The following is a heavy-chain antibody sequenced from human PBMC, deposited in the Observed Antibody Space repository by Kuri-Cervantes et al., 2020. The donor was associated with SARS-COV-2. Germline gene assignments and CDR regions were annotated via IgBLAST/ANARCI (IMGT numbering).Heavy chain of an antibody. J-gene: IGHJ6*02. CDR3: ARAAWGSAGTHYYYYGMDV. CDR1: GFTFSSYA. CDR2: ISSNGGST. D-gene: IGHD6-19*01. Sequence: GGSLRLSCSASGFTFSSYAMHWVRQAPGKGLEYVSAISSNGGSTYYADSVKGRFTISRDNSKNTLYLQMSSLRAEDTAVYYCARAAWGSAGTHYYYYGMDVWGQGTTVTVSS. V-gene: IGHV3-64D*08.